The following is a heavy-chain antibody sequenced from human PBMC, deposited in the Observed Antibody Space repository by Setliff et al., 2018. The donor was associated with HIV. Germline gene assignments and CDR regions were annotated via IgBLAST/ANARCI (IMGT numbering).Heavy chain of an antibody. CDR3: ARVKSIKTTLVRLWPRFDL. V-gene: IGHV4-34*01. J-gene: IGHJ5*02. CDR1: GGSLSTNY. CDR2: TSHSGKT. D-gene: IGHD3-10*01. Sequence: SQTLSLTCAVYGGSLSTNYWSWIRQPPGQGLEWIGETSHSGKTNYNPSLKSRVTMSVDTSKNQFSLKVRSLTAADTGLYYCARVKSIKTTLVRLWPRFDLWGQGTQVTVSS.